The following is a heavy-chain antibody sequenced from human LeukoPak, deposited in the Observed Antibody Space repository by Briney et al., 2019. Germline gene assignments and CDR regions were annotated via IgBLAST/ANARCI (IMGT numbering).Heavy chain of an antibody. Sequence: GSSVKVSCKASGGTFSSYAISWVRQAPGQGLEWMGRIIPIFGTANYAQKFQGRVTITTDESTSIAYMELSSLSSEDTSVYYCARDSSGWPSDYWGQGTLVTVSS. V-gene: IGHV1-69*05. J-gene: IGHJ4*02. CDR3: ARDSSGWPSDY. D-gene: IGHD6-19*01. CDR2: IIPIFGTA. CDR1: GGTFSSYA.